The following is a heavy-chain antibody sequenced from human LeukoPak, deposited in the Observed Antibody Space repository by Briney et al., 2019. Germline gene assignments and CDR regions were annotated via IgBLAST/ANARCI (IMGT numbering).Heavy chain of an antibody. Sequence: HAGTSLRLSYPAAGFTFSSYGMHWVRHAPGKWREWVAVIVDDVSNNYYAGCVKGRFNISRDNFKITLYMEMNRLRAEDTGVYYCERDSVYYDSSGNAFDIWGQGTMVTVSS. CDR3: ERDSVYYDSSGNAFDI. D-gene: IGHD3-22*01. V-gene: IGHV3-33*01. CDR2: IVDDVSNN. CDR1: GFTFSSYG. J-gene: IGHJ3*02.